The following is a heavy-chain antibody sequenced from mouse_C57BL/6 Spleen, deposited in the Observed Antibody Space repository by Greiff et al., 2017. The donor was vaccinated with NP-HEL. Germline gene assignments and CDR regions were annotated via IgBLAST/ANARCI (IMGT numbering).Heavy chain of an antibody. J-gene: IGHJ2*01. D-gene: IGHD2-14*01. CDR2: IDPENGDT. CDR3: TTPGVRRGGYYFDY. Sequence: EVQLQQSGAELVRPGASVKLSCTASGFNIKDDYMHWVKQRPEQGLEWIGWIDPENGDTEYATKFQGKATITADTSSNTAYLQLSSLPSEDTAVYECTTPGVRRGGYYFDYWGQGTTLTVSS. CDR1: GFNIKDDY. V-gene: IGHV14-4*01.